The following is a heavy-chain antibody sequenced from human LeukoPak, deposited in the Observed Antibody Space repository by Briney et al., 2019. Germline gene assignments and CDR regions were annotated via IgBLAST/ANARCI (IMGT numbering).Heavy chain of an antibody. D-gene: IGHD2-2*01. Sequence: SETLSLTCTVSGGSISSYYWSWIRQPPGKGLEWIGYIYYSGSTNYNPSLKSRVTISVDTSKNQFSLKLSSVTAADTAVYYCARQDIVVVPAATPYYYYMDVWGKGTTVTVSS. CDR1: GGSISSYY. CDR3: ARQDIVVVPAATPYYYYMDV. V-gene: IGHV4-59*08. CDR2: IYYSGST. J-gene: IGHJ6*03.